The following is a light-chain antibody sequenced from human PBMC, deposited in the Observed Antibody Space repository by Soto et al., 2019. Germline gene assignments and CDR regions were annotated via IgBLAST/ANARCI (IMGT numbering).Light chain of an antibody. J-gene: IGKJ1*01. CDR1: QGIGDT. V-gene: IGKV3-15*01. CDR3: QQYNDWPGGT. Sequence: EVVMRQSPATLSVSPGEGATLSCRASQGIGDTLAWYQHKPGQTPRLLIYDTSTRATGVPTRFSGSGSGRDFKLTITSLQSEDFAVYYCQQYNDWPGGTFGQGTKVDIK. CDR2: DTS.